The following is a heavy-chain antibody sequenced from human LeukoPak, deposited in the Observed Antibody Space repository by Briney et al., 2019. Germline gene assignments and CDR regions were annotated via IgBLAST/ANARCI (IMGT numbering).Heavy chain of an antibody. V-gene: IGHV4-39*02. D-gene: IGHD3-9*01. CDR3: ARDYDILTGSSAVDY. CDR2: IYYSGST. J-gene: IGHJ4*02. CDR1: GGSICSSSYY. Sequence: HPSETLSLTCTVSGGSICSSSYYWGWIRQPPGKGLEWIGSIYYSGSTYYNPSLKSRVTISVDTSKNQFSLKLSSVTAADTAVYYCARDYDILTGSSAVDYWGQGTLVTVSS.